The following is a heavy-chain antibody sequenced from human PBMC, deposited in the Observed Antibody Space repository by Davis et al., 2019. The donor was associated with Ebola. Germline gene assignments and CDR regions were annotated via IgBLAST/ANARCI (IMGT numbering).Heavy chain of an antibody. CDR3: ARVGVVLRFEGYFDL. V-gene: IGHV1-69*13. CDR2: IIPMFPTT. D-gene: IGHD3-3*01. J-gene: IGHJ4*02. Sequence: AASVKVSCKASGYTFTSYGISWVRQAPGQGLEWMGGIIPMFPTTNYAQKVQGRVTITADESTSTAYMELSSLTSEDTAIYYCARVGVVLRFEGYFDLWGQGTLVTVSS. CDR1: GYTFTSYG.